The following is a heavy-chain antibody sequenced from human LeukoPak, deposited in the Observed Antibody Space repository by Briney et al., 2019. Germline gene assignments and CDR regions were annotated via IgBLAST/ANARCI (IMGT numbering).Heavy chain of an antibody. V-gene: IGHV4-59*08. Sequence: PSEPLSLTCSVSGGSVSSYYWSWIRQSPGKGLEWIGYILNSERTNYNPSLKSRVTGFVDTSKNQVSLRLSSVTAADTAVYYCARHGTISSESYFDYWGQGALVTVSS. CDR1: GGSVSSYY. CDR2: ILNSERT. J-gene: IGHJ4*02. CDR3: ARHGTISSESYFDY. D-gene: IGHD1-14*01.